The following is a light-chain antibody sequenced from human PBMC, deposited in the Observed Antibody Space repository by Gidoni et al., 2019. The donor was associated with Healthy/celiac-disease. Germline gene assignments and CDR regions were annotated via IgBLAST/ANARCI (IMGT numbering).Light chain of an antibody. J-gene: IGLJ3*02. Sequence: QSALTHHRSVSGSPGQSVTISCTGTSSDVGGYNYVSWYQQHPGKAPKLMIYDVTKRPSGVPDRFSGSKSGNTASLTISGLQAEDEADYYCCSYAGSYSWVFGGGTKLTVL. CDR3: CSYAGSYSWV. CDR2: DVT. V-gene: IGLV2-11*01. CDR1: SSDVGGYNY.